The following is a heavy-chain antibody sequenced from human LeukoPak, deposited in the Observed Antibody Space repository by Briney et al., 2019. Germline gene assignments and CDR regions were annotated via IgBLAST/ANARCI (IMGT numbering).Heavy chain of an antibody. CDR1: GFTFSSYA. CDR3: ARSRITMVRGVILDY. CDR2: ISYDGSNK. V-gene: IGHV3-30-3*01. Sequence: GGSLRLSCAASGFTFSSYAMHWVRQAPGKGLEWVAVISYDGSNKYYADSVKGRFTISRDNSKNTLYLQMNSLRAEDTAVYYCARSRITMVRGVILDYWGQGTLVTVSS. J-gene: IGHJ4*02. D-gene: IGHD3-10*01.